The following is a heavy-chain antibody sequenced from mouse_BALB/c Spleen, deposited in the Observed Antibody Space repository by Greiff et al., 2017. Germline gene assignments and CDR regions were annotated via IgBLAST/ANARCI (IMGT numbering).Heavy chain of an antibody. V-gene: IGHV1-7*01. Sequence: QVQLKESGAELAKPGASVKMSCKASGYTFTSYWMHWVKQRPGQGLEWIGYINPSTGYTEYNQKFKDKATLTADKSSSTAYMQLSSLTSEDSAVYYCARGNYDAMDYWGQGTSVTVSS. D-gene: IGHD2-1*01. CDR1: GYTFTSYW. J-gene: IGHJ4*01. CDR2: INPSTGYT. CDR3: ARGNYDAMDY.